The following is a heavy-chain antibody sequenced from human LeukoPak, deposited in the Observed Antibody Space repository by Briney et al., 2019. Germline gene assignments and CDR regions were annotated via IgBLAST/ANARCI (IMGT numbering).Heavy chain of an antibody. CDR2: ISYDGSNK. V-gene: IGHV3-30-3*01. J-gene: IGHJ3*02. D-gene: IGHD6-19*01. Sequence: PGTSLRLSCAASGFTFSSYAMHWVRQAPGKGLEWVAVISYDGSNKYYADSVKGRFTISRDNSKNTLYLQMNSLRADETAVYYCARGLAVAGTGDAFDIWGQGTMVTVSS. CDR1: GFTFSSYA. CDR3: ARGLAVAGTGDAFDI.